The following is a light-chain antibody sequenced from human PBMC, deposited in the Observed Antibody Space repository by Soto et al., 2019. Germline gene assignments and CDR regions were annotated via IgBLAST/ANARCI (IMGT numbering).Light chain of an antibody. CDR1: QSISTY. Sequence: EIVLTQSPATLSLSPGESATLSCRASQSISTYLAWYQQKPGQAPRLLIYDASNGATGVPTRFSGSGSGTDFTLTISSLQPEDFAVYYCQQRYNWPLFTFGPGTKVDIK. V-gene: IGKV3-11*01. J-gene: IGKJ3*01. CDR3: QQRYNWPLFT. CDR2: DAS.